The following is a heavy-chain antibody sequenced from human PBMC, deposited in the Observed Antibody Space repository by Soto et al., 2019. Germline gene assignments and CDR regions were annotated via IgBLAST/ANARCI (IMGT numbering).Heavy chain of an antibody. V-gene: IGHV1-69*13. CDR3: ASSGSGSYYNVLGYYYGMDV. CDR1: GYTFTSYY. J-gene: IGHJ6*02. D-gene: IGHD3-10*01. Sequence: GASVKVSCKASGYTFTSYYMHWVRQAPGQGLEWMGGIIPIFGTANYAQKFQGRVTITADESTSTAYMELSSLRSEDTAVYYCASSGSGSYYNVLGYYYGMDVWGQGTTVTVSS. CDR2: IIPIFGTA.